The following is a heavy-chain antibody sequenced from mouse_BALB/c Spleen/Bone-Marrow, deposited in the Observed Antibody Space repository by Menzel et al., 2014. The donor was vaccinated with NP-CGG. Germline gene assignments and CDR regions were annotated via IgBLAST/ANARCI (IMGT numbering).Heavy chain of an antibody. CDR3: ARGRVWYLDY. J-gene: IGHJ2*01. CDR2: IYPGDGDT. D-gene: IGHD2-10*02. Sequence: GQLQQTGAELGRPGASGKISCNASGYAISSYWMNWVKQRPGQGLEWIGKIYPGDGDTNYNGKFKGKATLTADKSSSTAYMQISSLTSEDSAVYFCARGRVWYLDYWSQGTPISASS. CDR1: GYAISSYW. V-gene: IGHV1-80*01.